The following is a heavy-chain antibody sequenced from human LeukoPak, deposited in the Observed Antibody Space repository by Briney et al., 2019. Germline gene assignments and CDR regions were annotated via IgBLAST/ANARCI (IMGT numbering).Heavy chain of an antibody. J-gene: IGHJ4*02. Sequence: ASVKVSCKASGYTFTSYGISWVRQAPGQGLEWMGWISAYNGNTNYAQKLQGKVTMTTDTSTSTAYMELRSLRSDDTAVYYCARNRYYDFWSGYSDWGQGTLVTVFS. CDR2: ISAYNGNT. D-gene: IGHD3-3*01. CDR3: ARNRYYDFWSGYSD. V-gene: IGHV1-18*01. CDR1: GYTFTSYG.